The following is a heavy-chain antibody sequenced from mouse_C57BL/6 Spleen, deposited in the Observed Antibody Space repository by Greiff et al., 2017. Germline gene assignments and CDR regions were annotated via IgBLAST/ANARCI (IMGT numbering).Heavy chain of an antibody. CDR1: GFTFSDYG. Sequence: EVQVVESGGGLVKPGGSLKLSCAASGFTFSDYGMHWVRQAPEKGLEWVAYISSGSSTIYYADTVKGRFTISRDKAKHTLFLQMTSLRSEDTAMYYFFYDGAMGYWGQGTSVTVSS. J-gene: IGHJ4*01. CDR3: FYDGAMGY. V-gene: IGHV5-17*01. D-gene: IGHD2-12*01. CDR2: ISSGSSTI.